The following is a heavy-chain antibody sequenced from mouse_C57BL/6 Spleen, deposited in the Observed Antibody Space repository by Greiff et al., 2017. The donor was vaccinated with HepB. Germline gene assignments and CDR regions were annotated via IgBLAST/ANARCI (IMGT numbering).Heavy chain of an antibody. D-gene: IGHD2-2*01. J-gene: IGHJ3*01. V-gene: IGHV5-17*01. CDR3: AREIYYGYAWFAY. CDR1: GFTFSDYG. CDR2: ISSGSSTI. Sequence: EVQVVESGGGLVKPGGSLKLSCAASGFTFSDYGMHWVRQAPEKGLEWVAYISSGSSTIYYADTVKGRFTISRDNAKNTLFLQMTSLRSEDTAMYYCAREIYYGYAWFAYWGQGTLVTVSA.